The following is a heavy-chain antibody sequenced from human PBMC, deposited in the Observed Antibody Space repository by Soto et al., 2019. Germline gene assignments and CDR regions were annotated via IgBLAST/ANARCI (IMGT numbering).Heavy chain of an antibody. CDR3: AGRASFMVRGVIYNLFDP. CDR1: GGSISNGDYY. V-gene: IGHV4-31*01. D-gene: IGHD3-10*01. CDR2: IFYSGST. J-gene: IGHJ5*02. Sequence: QVQLQESGPGLVKPSQTLSLTCTVSGGSISNGDYYWSWIRQHPGKGLEWIGYIFYSGSTYYNPSLRSLITISLDTSKNQCSLKLSSVNAADTAVYYCAGRASFMVRGVIYNLFDPWGQGTLVTVSS.